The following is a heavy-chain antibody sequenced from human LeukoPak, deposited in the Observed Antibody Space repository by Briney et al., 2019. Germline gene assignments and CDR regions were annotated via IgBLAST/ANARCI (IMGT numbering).Heavy chain of an antibody. J-gene: IGHJ4*02. Sequence: GGSLRLSCAASGFTFSSYATSWVRQAPGKGLEWVSAISGSGGSTYYADSVKGRFTISRDNSKNTLYLQMNSLRAEDTAVYYCAKARRVITTVFDNWGQGTLVTVSS. CDR1: GFTFSSYA. V-gene: IGHV3-23*01. CDR3: AKARRVITTVFDN. D-gene: IGHD3-22*01. CDR2: ISGSGGST.